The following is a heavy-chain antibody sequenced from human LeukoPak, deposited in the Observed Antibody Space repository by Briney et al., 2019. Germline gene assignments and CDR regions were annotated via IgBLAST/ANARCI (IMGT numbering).Heavy chain of an antibody. V-gene: IGHV3-21*01. D-gene: IGHD2-21*02. J-gene: IGHJ4*02. Sequence: GGSLRLSCAASGFIFSSYNMNWVRQAPGKGLEWVSFISSRSSYIYYADSVKGRFTISRDNAKNSLYLQMNSLRGEDTAVYYCARAVAVAVPPDSWGQRTLDSVFS. CDR2: ISSRSSYI. CDR1: GFIFSSYN. CDR3: ARAVAVAVPPDS.